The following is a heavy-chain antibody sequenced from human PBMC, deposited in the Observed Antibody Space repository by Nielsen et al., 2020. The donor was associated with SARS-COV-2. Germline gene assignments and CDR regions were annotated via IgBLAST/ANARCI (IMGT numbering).Heavy chain of an antibody. D-gene: IGHD2-15*01. J-gene: IGHJ5*02. CDR3: ARDTLVVVVAATPQGWFDP. V-gene: IGHV1-2*06. CDR2: INPNSGGT. CDR1: GYTFTGYY. Sequence: ASVKVSCKASGYTFTGYYMHWVRQAPGQGLEWMGRINPNSGGTNYAQKFQGRVTMTRDTSISTAYMELSRLRSDDTAVYYCARDTLVVVVAATPQGWFDPWGQGTLVTVSS.